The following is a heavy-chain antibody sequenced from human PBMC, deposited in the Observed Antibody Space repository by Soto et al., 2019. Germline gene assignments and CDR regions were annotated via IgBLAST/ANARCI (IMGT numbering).Heavy chain of an antibody. J-gene: IGHJ4*02. CDR3: AKGAQFDKVGAKYYFDY. V-gene: IGHV3-30*18. CDR2: ISYDGSNK. Sequence: QVQLVESGGGVVQPGRSLRLSCAASGFTFSSYGMHWVRQAPGKGLEWVAVISYDGSNKYYADSVKGRFTISRDNSKNTLYLQMNSLRAKDTAVYYCAKGAQFDKVGAKYYFDYWGQGTLVTVSS. CDR1: GFTFSSYG. D-gene: IGHD1-26*01.